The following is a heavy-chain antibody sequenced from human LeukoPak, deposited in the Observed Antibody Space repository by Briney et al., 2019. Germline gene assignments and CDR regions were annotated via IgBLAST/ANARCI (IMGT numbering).Heavy chain of an antibody. J-gene: IGHJ4*02. CDR3: ARQTGSGLFILP. D-gene: IGHD3/OR15-3a*01. Sequence: SETLSLTCTVSGGSITSRSNYLGWIRQPPGKGLEWIGSINYSGSTYYNPSLKSRVTISVDTSKNQFSLKLISVTAADTAVYYCARQTGSGLFILPGGQGTLVTVSS. CDR2: INYSGST. V-gene: IGHV4-39*01. CDR1: GGSITSRSNY.